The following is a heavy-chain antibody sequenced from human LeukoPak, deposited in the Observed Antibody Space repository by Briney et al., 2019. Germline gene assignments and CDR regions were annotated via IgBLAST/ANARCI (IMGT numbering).Heavy chain of an antibody. J-gene: IGHJ6*03. D-gene: IGHD2-2*01. V-gene: IGHV1-18*01. CDR3: ARRFPGCSSTSCNFAYYYYMDI. CDR2: ISAYNGIT. CDR1: GYTFTSYG. Sequence: ASVKVSCKASGYTFTSYGISWVRQAPGQGLEWMGWISAYNGITSYAQKLQGRVTMTTDTSTSTAYMELRSLRSDETAVYCCARRFPGCSSTSCNFAYYYYMDIWGKGTTVTVSS.